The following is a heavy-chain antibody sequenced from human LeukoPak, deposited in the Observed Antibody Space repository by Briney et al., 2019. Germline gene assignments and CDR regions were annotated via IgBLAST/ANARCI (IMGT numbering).Heavy chain of an antibody. CDR1: GGSISSSSYY. D-gene: IGHD6-13*01. CDR3: AREYSSSWYGSGGNWFDP. CDR2: IYYSGST. Sequence: SETLSLTCTVSGGSISSSSYYWGWIRQPPGKGLEWIGSIYYSGSTYYNPSLKSRVTISVDTSKNQFSLKLSSVTAADTAVYYCAREYSSSWYGSGGNWFDPWGQGTLLTVSS. J-gene: IGHJ5*02. V-gene: IGHV4-39*07.